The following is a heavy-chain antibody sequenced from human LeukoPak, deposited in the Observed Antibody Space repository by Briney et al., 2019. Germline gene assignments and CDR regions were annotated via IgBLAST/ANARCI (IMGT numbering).Heavy chain of an antibody. CDR2: ISYDGSNK. Sequence: GGSLGLSCAASGFTFSSYAMHWVRQAPGKGLEWVAVISYDGSNKYYADSVKGRFTISRDNSKNTLYLQMNSLRAEDTAVYYCARESRSSGYYNYWGQGTLVTVSS. V-gene: IGHV3-30-3*01. D-gene: IGHD3-22*01. CDR1: GFTFSSYA. CDR3: ARESRSSGYYNY. J-gene: IGHJ4*02.